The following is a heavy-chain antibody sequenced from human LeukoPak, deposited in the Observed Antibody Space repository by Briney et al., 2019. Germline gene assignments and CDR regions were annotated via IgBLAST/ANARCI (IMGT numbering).Heavy chain of an antibody. CDR2: IYYSGST. CDR3: ARDRPPNDY. Sequence: SDTLSLTCTVSGGSISSHYWSWIRQPPGKGLEWIGYIYYSGSTNYNPSLESRVTISVDTSKNQFSLKLSSVTAADTAVYYCARDRPPNDYWGQGTLVTVSS. V-gene: IGHV4-59*11. CDR1: GGSISSHY. J-gene: IGHJ4*02.